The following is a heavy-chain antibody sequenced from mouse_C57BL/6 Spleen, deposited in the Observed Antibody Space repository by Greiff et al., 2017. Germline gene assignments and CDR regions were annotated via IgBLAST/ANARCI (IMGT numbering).Heavy chain of an antibody. J-gene: IGHJ2*01. D-gene: IGHD2-1*01. CDR3: AREDFNYESYFDY. CDR2: IDPNSGGT. CDR1: GYTFTSYW. Sequence: VQLQQPGAELVKPGASVKLSCKASGYTFTSYWMHWVKQRPGRGLEWIGRIDPNSGGTNYNAKFKSKATLTVAKPSSTDYMQLSSLTSEDEAVYYCAREDFNYESYFDYWGQGTTLTVSS. V-gene: IGHV1-72*01.